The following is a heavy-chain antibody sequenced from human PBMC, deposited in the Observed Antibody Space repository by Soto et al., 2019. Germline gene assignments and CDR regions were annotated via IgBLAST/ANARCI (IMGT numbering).Heavy chain of an antibody. Sequence: PSETLSLTCTVSGGSISSHYRSWIRQPAGKGLEWIGRIYTSGSTNYNPSLKSRVTMSVDTSKNQFSLKLSSVTAADTAVYYCARVDVYYDLWSGNYCYYGMDVWGQGTTVTVSS. D-gene: IGHD3-3*01. CDR3: ARVDVYYDLWSGNYCYYGMDV. CDR1: GGSISSHY. V-gene: IGHV4-4*07. J-gene: IGHJ6*02. CDR2: IYTSGST.